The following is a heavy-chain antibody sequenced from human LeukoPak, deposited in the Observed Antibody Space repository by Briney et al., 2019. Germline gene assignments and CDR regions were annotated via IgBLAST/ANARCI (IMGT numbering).Heavy chain of an antibody. CDR2: ISSSSSYI. CDR3: ARLERYGY. CDR1: GFXFSSYS. V-gene: IGHV3-21*04. Sequence: GGSLRLSCAASGFXFSSYSINWVRQAPGKGLEWVSSISSSSSYIYYADSVKGRFTISRDNSKNTLYLQMNSLRAEDTAVYYCARLERYGYWGQGTLVTVSS. D-gene: IGHD5-24*01. J-gene: IGHJ4*02.